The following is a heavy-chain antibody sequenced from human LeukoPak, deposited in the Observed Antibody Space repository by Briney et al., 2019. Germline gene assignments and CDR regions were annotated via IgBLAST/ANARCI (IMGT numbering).Heavy chain of an antibody. D-gene: IGHD6-6*01. J-gene: IGHJ3*02. CDR1: GFTFSSYG. CDR2: ISYDGSNK. CDR3: ARHWRSITPRKSTFDI. Sequence: GGSLRLSCAASGFTFSSYGMHWVRQAPGKGLEWVAVISYDGSNKYYADSVKGRFTISRDNSKNTLYLQMNSLRAEDTAVYYCARHWRSITPRKSTFDIWGQGTMVTVSS. V-gene: IGHV3-30*03.